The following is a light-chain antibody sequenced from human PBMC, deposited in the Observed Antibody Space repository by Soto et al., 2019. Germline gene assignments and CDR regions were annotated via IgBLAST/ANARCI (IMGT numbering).Light chain of an antibody. V-gene: IGKV2-28*01. Sequence: DIVMTQSPLSLPVTPGEPASISCRSSQSLLHSNGYNYLDWYLQKPGQSPHLLIYLGSNRASGVTDRFSGSGSGTDFTLKISRVEAEDVGFYYCMQALQTPITFGQGTRLEIK. CDR2: LGS. CDR3: MQALQTPIT. CDR1: QSLLHSNGYNY. J-gene: IGKJ5*01.